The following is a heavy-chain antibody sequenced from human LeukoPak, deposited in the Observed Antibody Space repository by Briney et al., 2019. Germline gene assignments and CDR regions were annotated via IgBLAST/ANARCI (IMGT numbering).Heavy chain of an antibody. CDR1: GFTIRNQW. Sequence: GGSLRLSCEVSGFTIRNQWMSWVRQAPGKGLEWVANIKEDGREKYYVDSVKGRFTISRDNGKNSLYLQMDSLRVDDTALYYCVRDPFFSVPWGQGTLVTVSS. CDR2: IKEDGREK. D-gene: IGHD2/OR15-2a*01. J-gene: IGHJ5*02. CDR3: VRDPFFSVP. V-gene: IGHV3-7*01.